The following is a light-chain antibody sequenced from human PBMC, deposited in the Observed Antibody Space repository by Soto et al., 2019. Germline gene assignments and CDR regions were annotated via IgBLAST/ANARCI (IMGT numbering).Light chain of an antibody. CDR1: QSLLNSNGYNY. Sequence: DIVMTQAPLSLPVTPGEPASISCRSGQSLLNSNGYNYLDWYMQKPGQSPQLLIYLGSNRASGVPDRFSGSGSGTDFTLKISRVEAEDVGVYYCMQVLQTPLTVGQGTRLEIK. CDR3: MQVLQTPLT. J-gene: IGKJ5*01. CDR2: LGS. V-gene: IGKV2-28*01.